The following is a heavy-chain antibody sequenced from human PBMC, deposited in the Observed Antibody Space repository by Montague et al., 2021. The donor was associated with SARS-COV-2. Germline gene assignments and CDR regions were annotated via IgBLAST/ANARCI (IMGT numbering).Heavy chain of an antibody. CDR1: GGSFSGYY. V-gene: IGHV4-34*01. CDR2: INHSGST. Sequence: SETRSLTCAVYGGSFSGYYWSWIRQPPGKGLEWIGEINHSGSTNYNPSLKSRVTISVDTSKNQFSLKLSSVTAADTAVYFCARGFRSAVSAVLGVAFYYYFDMDVWGQGTTVTVSS. J-gene: IGHJ6*02. D-gene: IGHD2-2*01. CDR3: ARGFRSAVSAVLGVAFYYYFDMDV.